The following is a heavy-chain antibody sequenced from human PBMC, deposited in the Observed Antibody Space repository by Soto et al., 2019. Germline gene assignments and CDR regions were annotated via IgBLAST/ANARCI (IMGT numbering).Heavy chain of an antibody. J-gene: IGHJ4*02. D-gene: IGHD6-25*01. V-gene: IGHV3-74*01. Sequence: PGGSLRLSCAASRFTFSNNWMHWVRQAPGKGLVWVSRISSDGSSATYADSVKGRFSISRDNAKNTLYLQMNSLRAEDTAVYYCVGSSQFDYWGQGTQVTVSS. CDR1: RFTFSNNW. CDR3: VGSSQFDY. CDR2: ISSDGSSA.